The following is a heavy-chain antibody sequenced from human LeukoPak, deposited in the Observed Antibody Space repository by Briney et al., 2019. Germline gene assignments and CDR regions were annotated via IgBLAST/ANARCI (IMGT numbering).Heavy chain of an antibody. V-gene: IGHV1-18*01. D-gene: IGHD6-19*01. CDR2: ISAYNGNT. Sequence: ASVKVSCKASGGTFSSYAISWVRQAPGQGLEWMGWISAYNGNTNYAQKLQGRVTMTTDTSTSTAYMELRSLRSDDTAVYYCARDSDSSGWYFDYYGMDVWGQGTTVTVSS. CDR1: GGTFSSYA. CDR3: ARDSDSSGWYFDYYGMDV. J-gene: IGHJ6*02.